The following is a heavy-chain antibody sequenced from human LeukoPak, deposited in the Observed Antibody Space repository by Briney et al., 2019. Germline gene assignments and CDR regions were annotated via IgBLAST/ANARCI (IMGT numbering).Heavy chain of an antibody. V-gene: IGHV4-34*01. CDR2: INHSGST. D-gene: IGHD3-10*01. CDR1: GGSFSGYY. Sequence: SETLSLTCAVYGGSFSGYYWSWIRQPPGKGLEWIGEINHSGSTNYNPSLKSRVTISVGTSKNQFSLKLSSVTAADTAVYYCARSRAPDAFDIWGQGTMVTVSS. CDR3: ARSRAPDAFDI. J-gene: IGHJ3*02.